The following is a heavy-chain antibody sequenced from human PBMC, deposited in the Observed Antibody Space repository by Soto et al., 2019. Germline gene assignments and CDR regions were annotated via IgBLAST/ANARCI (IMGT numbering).Heavy chain of an antibody. Sequence: QVQLQESGPGLVKPSGTLSLTCAVSGGSISSSNWWSWVRQPPGKGLEWIGEIYHSGSTNYNPSLKSRVXIXVDXSKNQFSLKLSSVTAADTAVYYCARIAVAGTYFDYWGQGTLVTVSS. D-gene: IGHD6-19*01. CDR1: GGSISSSNW. CDR3: ARIAVAGTYFDY. CDR2: IYHSGST. J-gene: IGHJ4*02. V-gene: IGHV4-4*02.